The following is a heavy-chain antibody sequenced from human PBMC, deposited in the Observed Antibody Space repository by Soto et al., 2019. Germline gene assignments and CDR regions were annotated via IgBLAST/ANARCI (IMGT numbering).Heavy chain of an antibody. CDR1: GYSFTSYW. Sequence: GESLKISCKGSGYSFTSYWIGWVRQMPGKGLEWMGIIYPGDSDTRYSPSFQGQVTISADKSISTAYLQWSSLRASDTAMYYCARTYYYDSSGYYYRPLDYWGQGTLVTVSS. V-gene: IGHV5-51*01. CDR3: ARTYYYDSSGYYYRPLDY. J-gene: IGHJ4*02. CDR2: IYPGDSDT. D-gene: IGHD3-22*01.